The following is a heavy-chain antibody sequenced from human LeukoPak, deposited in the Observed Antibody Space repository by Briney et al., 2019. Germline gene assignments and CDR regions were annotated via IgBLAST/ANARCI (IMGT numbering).Heavy chain of an antibody. D-gene: IGHD3-3*01. Sequence: GESLKISCKGSGYSFTSYWIVWVRQMPGKGLEWMGRIGPSDSYTNYSPSFQGHVTISADKSISTAYLQWSSLKASDTAMYYCARHVGFLGYYGMDVWGQGTTVTVSS. V-gene: IGHV5-10-1*01. J-gene: IGHJ6*02. CDR2: IGPSDSYT. CDR3: ARHVGFLGYYGMDV. CDR1: GYSFTSYW.